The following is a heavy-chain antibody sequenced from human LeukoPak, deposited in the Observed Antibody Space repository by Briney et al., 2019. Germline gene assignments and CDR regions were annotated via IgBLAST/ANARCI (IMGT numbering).Heavy chain of an antibody. CDR1: GGSISSYY. Sequence: MTSETLSLTCTVSGGSISSYYWSWIRQPPGKGLEWIGYIYYSGSTNYNPSLKSRVTISVDTSKNQFSLKLSSVTAADTAVYYCARQVPNYAIDYWGQGTLVTVSS. D-gene: IGHD3-16*01. CDR3: ARQVPNYAIDY. V-gene: IGHV4-59*08. CDR2: IYYSGST. J-gene: IGHJ4*02.